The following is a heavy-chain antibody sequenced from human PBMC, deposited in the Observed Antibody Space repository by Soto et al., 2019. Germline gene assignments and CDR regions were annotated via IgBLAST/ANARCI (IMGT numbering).Heavy chain of an antibody. CDR1: GGSISSYY. J-gene: IGHJ6*03. Sequence: SETLSLTCTVSGGSISSYYWSWIRQPPGKGLEWIGYIYYSGSTNYNPSLKSRVTISVDTSKNQFSLKLSSVTAADTAVYYCARGIGEPVRGVMSHYYYYYMDVWGKGTTVTVSS. CDR3: ARGIGEPVRGVMSHYYYYYMDV. D-gene: IGHD3-10*01. CDR2: IYYSGST. V-gene: IGHV4-59*01.